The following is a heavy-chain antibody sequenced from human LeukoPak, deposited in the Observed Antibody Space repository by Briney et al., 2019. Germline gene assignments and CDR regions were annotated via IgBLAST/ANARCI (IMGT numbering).Heavy chain of an antibody. Sequence: GGSLRLSCAASGFTFTSHVMSWVRQTPGKELEWVSAIDGSGHTTYYADSVRGRFIISRDNYKKMLYLQMNSLRAEDTATYCCARESIRSGSLKWFDPWGQGTLVTVSS. CDR1: GFTFTSHV. D-gene: IGHD3-3*01. CDR2: IDGSGHTT. V-gene: IGHV3-23*01. J-gene: IGHJ5*02. CDR3: ARESIRSGSLKWFDP.